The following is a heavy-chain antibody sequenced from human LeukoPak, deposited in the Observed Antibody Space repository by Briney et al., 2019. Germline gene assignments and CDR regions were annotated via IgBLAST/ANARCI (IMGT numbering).Heavy chain of an antibody. V-gene: IGHV3-33*01. CDR1: GFTFSSYG. Sequence: GRSLRLSCAASGFTFSSYGMHWVRQAPGKGLEWVSVIWYDGSNKYYADSVKGRFTISRDNSKNTLYLQMNSLRAEDTAVYYCARDSYGMDVWGQGTTVTVSS. J-gene: IGHJ6*02. CDR2: IWYDGSNK. CDR3: ARDSYGMDV.